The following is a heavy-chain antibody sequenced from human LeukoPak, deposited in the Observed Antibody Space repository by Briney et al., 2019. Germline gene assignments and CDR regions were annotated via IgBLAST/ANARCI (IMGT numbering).Heavy chain of an antibody. J-gene: IGHJ4*02. V-gene: IGHV3-23*01. Sequence: GGSLRLSCAASGFTFSNYAMSWVRQAPGKGLEWVSTITGSGGSTYYADSVKGQFTISRDNSKNTLYLQMNSLRADDTAVYYCAKGSRVFDYWGQGTLVTVSS. CDR3: AKGSRVFDY. CDR1: GFTFSNYA. CDR2: ITGSGGST.